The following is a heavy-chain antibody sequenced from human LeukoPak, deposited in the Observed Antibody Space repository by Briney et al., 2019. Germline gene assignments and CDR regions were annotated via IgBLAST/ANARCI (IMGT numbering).Heavy chain of an antibody. CDR2: ISYDGSNK. Sequence: GGPLRLSCAASGFTFSSYGMHWVRQAPGKGLEWVAVISYDGSNKYYADSVKGRFTISRDNSKNTLYLQMNSLRAEDTAVYYCANNPYYYDSSGTNSDYWGQGTLVTVSS. V-gene: IGHV3-30*18. CDR1: GFTFSSYG. CDR3: ANNPYYYDSSGTNSDY. D-gene: IGHD3-22*01. J-gene: IGHJ4*02.